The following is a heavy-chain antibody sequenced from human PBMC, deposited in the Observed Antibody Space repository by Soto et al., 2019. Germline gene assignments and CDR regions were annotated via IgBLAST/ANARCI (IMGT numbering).Heavy chain of an antibody. D-gene: IGHD3-16*02. CDR1: GYSFTSYW. V-gene: IGHV5-51*01. J-gene: IGHJ6*02. Sequence: PGESLKISCKGSGYSFTSYWIAWVRQMPGKGLEWMGIIYPRDSDTRYSPSFQGQVAISADKSINTAYLQWSSLKASDSAVYYCARRSYYGLDVWGQGTTVTVSS. CDR2: IYPRDSDT. CDR3: ARRSYYGLDV.